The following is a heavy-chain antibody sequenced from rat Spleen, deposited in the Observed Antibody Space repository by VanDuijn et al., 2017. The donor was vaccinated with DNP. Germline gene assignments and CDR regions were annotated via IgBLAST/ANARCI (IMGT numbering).Heavy chain of an antibody. CDR3: ARHYFDY. CDR2: ISTSGSRT. CDR1: GFTFSTYY. Sequence: EVQLVETGGGLVQPGRSLKVSCVASGFTFSTYYMAWVRQAPKKGLEWVATISTSGSRTFFPDSVKGRFTVSRDNAKNTQYLQMDSLRSEDTATYYCARHYFDYWGQGVMVTVSS. V-gene: IGHV5S13*01. J-gene: IGHJ2*01.